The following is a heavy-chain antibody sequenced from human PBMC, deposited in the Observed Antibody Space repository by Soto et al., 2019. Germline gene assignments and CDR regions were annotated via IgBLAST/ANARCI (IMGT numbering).Heavy chain of an antibody. D-gene: IGHD5-12*01. CDR2: IKDDGSEI. J-gene: IGHJ4*02. V-gene: IGHV3-7*01. Sequence: LRLSCAVSGFNVMSYWMSWVRQAPGKGLERVASIKDDGSEIYYLQSVRGRFTISRDSAGNALHLAMNYMSAEDTGVYFCARDIGFDYVNWGQGTLVTVSS. CDR1: GFNVMSYW. CDR3: ARDIGFDYVN.